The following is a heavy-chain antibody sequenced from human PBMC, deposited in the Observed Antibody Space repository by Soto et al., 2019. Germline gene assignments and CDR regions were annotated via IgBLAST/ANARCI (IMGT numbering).Heavy chain of an antibody. V-gene: IGHV3-23*01. Sequence: PGGSLRLSCAASEFTFSSYAMNWVRQAPGKGLEWVSVISGSDGSTYYADSVKGRFTISRDNSKNTLNLQMNSLRAEDTAVYYCARRSSSWYFDYWGQGTLVTVSS. CDR2: ISGSDGST. D-gene: IGHD6-13*01. J-gene: IGHJ4*02. CDR1: EFTFSSYA. CDR3: ARRSSSWYFDY.